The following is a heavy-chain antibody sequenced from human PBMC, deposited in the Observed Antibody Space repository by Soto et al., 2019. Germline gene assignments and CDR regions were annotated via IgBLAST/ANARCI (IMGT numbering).Heavy chain of an antibody. CDR1: GGTFSSYA. D-gene: IGHD2-2*01. CDR3: ARHVPSAGYYCGMDV. V-gene: IGHV1-69*12. J-gene: IGHJ6*02. CDR2: IIPIFGTA. Sequence: QVQLVQSGAEVKKPGSSVKVSCKASGGTFSSYAISWVRQAPGQGLEWMGGIIPIFGTANYAQKFQGRVTITADESTSTADMEMSRLRSEDTAVYYCARHVPSAGYYCGMDVCGQGTAGTVSS.